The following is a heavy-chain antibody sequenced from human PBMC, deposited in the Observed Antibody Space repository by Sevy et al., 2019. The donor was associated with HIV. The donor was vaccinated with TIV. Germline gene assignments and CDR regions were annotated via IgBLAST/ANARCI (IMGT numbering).Heavy chain of an antibody. V-gene: IGHV3-30*02. D-gene: IGHD2-2*01. J-gene: IGHJ5*02. Sequence: GGSLRLSCAASGFTFSSYGMHWVRQAPGKGLEWVAFIRYDGSNKYYADSVKGRFTISRDNSKNTVYLQMNRLRAEDTAVYYCAKDPWGYCSSTSCPGWFDPWGQGTLVTVSS. CDR2: IRYDGSNK. CDR1: GFTFSSYG. CDR3: AKDPWGYCSSTSCPGWFDP.